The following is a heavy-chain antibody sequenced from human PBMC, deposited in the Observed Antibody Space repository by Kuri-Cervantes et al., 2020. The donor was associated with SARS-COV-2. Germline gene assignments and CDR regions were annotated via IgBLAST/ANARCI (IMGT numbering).Heavy chain of an antibody. D-gene: IGHD6-19*01. J-gene: IGHJ3*01. CDR1: GFTVSSNY. V-gene: IGHV3-66*03. CDR2: IYSCGST. Sequence: GGSLRLSCAASGFTVSSNYMSWVRQAPGKGLEWVSVIYSCGSTYYADSVKGRFTLARDNSKNTLYLQMNSLRAEDTAVYYCARGGGAVAGNDAFDVWGQGTMVTVSS. CDR3: ARGGGAVAGNDAFDV.